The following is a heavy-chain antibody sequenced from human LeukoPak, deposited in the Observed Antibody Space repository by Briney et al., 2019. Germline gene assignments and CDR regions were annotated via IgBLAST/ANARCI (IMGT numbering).Heavy chain of an antibody. V-gene: IGHV3-23*01. CDR2: ISHSGGST. D-gene: IGHD3-10*01. CDR1: GFTFSSYA. J-gene: IGHJ4*02. Sequence: GSLRLSCAASGFTFSSYAMSWVRQAPGKGLEWVSGISHSGGSTYYADSVKGRFTISRDNSKNTLYLQMNSLRAEDTAVYYCAKDTAMVRGFTDYWGQGTLVTVSS. CDR3: AKDTAMVRGFTDY.